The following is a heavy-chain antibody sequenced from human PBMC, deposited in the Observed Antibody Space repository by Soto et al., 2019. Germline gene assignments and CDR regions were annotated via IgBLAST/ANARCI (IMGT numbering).Heavy chain of an antibody. J-gene: IGHJ4*02. Sequence: QVQLEESGAGLVKPSETLTLTCSVSGGSLKSGSYSWSWIRQPPGQGLEWIAYVYNTGRNSYSPSLKSPVSISMDTCKNQFSLNLDSVCAADMAVYFCARDFAYFDSWGQGTLVTVSS. V-gene: IGHV4-61*01. CDR3: ARDFAYFDS. CDR2: VYNTGRN. D-gene: IGHD3-3*01. CDR1: GGSLKSGSYS.